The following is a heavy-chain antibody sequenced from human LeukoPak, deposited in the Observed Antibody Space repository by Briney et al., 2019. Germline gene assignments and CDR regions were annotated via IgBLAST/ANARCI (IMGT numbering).Heavy chain of an antibody. J-gene: IGHJ6*03. CDR3: ARTTEGGYTYDYFYYYYMDV. D-gene: IGHD5-18*01. Sequence: SETLSLTCTVSGGSISSGSYYWSWIRQPAGKGLEWIGRICTSGSTNYNPSLKSRVTISVDTSKNQFSLKLSSVTAADTAVYYCARTTEGGYTYDYFYYYYMDVWGKGTTVTISS. V-gene: IGHV4-61*02. CDR1: GGSISSGSYY. CDR2: ICTSGST.